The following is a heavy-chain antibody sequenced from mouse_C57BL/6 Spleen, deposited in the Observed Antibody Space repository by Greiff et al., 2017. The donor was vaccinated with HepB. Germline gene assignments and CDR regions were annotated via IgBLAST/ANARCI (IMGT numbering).Heavy chain of an antibody. CDR1: GYTFTDYN. V-gene: IGHV1-18*01. J-gene: IGHJ1*03. CDR3: ARDADWYFDV. CDR2: INPNNGGT. Sequence: EVQGVESGPELVKPGASVKIPCKASGYTFTDYNMDWVKQSHGKSLEWIGDINPNNGGTIYNQKFKGKATLTVDKSSSTAYMELRSLTSEDTAVYYCARDADWYFDVWGTGTTVTVSS.